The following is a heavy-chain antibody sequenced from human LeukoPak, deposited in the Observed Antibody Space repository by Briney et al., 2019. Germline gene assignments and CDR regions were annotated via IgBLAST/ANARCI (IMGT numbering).Heavy chain of an antibody. Sequence: RGSLRLSCAASGFTFSSYGMHWVRQAPGKGLEWVAVIWYDGSNKYYADSVKGRFTISRDNSKNTLYLQMNSLRAEDTAVYYCARGYSVYYFDYWGQGTLVTVSS. V-gene: IGHV3-33*01. CDR3: ARGYSVYYFDY. D-gene: IGHD5-18*01. CDR1: GFTFSSYG. J-gene: IGHJ4*02. CDR2: IWYDGSNK.